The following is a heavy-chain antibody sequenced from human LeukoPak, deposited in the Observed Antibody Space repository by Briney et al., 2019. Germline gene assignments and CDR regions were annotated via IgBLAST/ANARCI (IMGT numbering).Heavy chain of an antibody. CDR2: IKEEGSEK. CDR1: GFTYNSFT. D-gene: IGHD3-3*02. Sequence: GGSERLSCAASGFTYNSFTMDWAPQAPGKALEWVANIKEEGSEKYYVDSVKGRFTISRDNAKNSLYLQMDSRRAEDTAVYYCARDSQHLNFDHWGQGTLVTVSS. J-gene: IGHJ4*02. V-gene: IGHV3-7*04. CDR3: ARDSQHLNFDH.